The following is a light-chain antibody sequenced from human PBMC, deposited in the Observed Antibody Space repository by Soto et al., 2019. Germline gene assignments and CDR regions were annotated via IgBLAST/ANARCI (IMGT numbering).Light chain of an antibody. CDR3: QQYNNWLT. J-gene: IGKJ4*01. Sequence: EIVMTQSPATLSVSPGERASLSCRASQSVSSNLAWYQQKAGQAPRLLIYGASTRATGIPARFSGSGSGTEFTLTISSLQSEDFADYYCQQYNNWLTFGGGTKVEIK. CDR2: GAS. CDR1: QSVSSN. V-gene: IGKV3-15*01.